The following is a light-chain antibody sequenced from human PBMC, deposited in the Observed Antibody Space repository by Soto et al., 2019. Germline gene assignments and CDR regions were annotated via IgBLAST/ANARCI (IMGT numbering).Light chain of an antibody. CDR3: QRYNYWPPWT. CDR1: QGVSNN. CDR2: DAS. V-gene: IGKV3-15*01. J-gene: IGKJ1*01. Sequence: ILMTQSPATLSVSPGERATLSCRASQGVSNNLAWYQQKPGQAPRLLIYDASTRATGVPARFSGSGSGTEFTLTISSLQSEDLAVSYYQRYNYWPPWTFGQGTKVEIK.